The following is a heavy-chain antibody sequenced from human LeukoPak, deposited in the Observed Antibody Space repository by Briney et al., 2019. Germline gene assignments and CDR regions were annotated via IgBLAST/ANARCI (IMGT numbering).Heavy chain of an antibody. CDR1: GGSITSYY. V-gene: IGHV4-59*01. CDR2: MYYTGST. J-gene: IGHJ4*02. Sequence: PSETLSLTCTVSGGSITSYYWNWIRQPPGKGLEWIGYMYYTGSTNYYPSYNPSLKSRVTISVDTSKNQFSLRLSSVTAADTAMYYCARGGGWSPYYFDYWGQGILVTVSS. CDR3: ARGGGWSPYYFDY. D-gene: IGHD6-19*01.